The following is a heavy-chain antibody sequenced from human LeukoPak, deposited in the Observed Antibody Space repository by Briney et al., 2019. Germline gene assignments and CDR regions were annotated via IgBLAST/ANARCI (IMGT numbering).Heavy chain of an antibody. CDR3: ARDQGYSYGHSFDY. D-gene: IGHD5-18*01. CDR2: ISNDGSNQ. Sequence: GGSLRLSCAVSGFTYSSHNMHWVRQAPGKGLEWVALISNDGSNQYYADSVKGRFTISRDNPKNTLYLQMNSLRAEDTAMYYCARDQGYSYGHSFDYWGQGTLVTVSS. J-gene: IGHJ4*02. CDR1: GFTYSSHN. V-gene: IGHV3-30-3*01.